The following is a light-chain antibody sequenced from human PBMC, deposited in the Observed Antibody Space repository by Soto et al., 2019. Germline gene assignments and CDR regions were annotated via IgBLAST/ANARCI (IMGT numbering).Light chain of an antibody. CDR3: QQHTT. V-gene: IGKV1-5*03. CDR2: KAS. CDR1: QGISSW. Sequence: DIQMTQSPSTLSASVGDRVTITCRGSQGISSWLAWYQQKPGKAPRLLIYKASSLASGVPSRFSGSGSWTEFTLTISSRQPEDVATYHCQQHTTFGQGTKVDIK. J-gene: IGKJ1*01.